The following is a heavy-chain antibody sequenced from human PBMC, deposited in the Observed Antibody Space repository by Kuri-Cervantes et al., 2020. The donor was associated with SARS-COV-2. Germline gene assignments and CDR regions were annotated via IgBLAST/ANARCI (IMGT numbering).Heavy chain of an antibody. V-gene: IGHV3-30*02. D-gene: IGHD7-27*01. CDR2: IRYDGSNK. J-gene: IGHJ4*02. CDR1: GFTFSSYG. CDR3: ANGLIWGLDY. Sequence: GGSLRLSCAASGFTFSSYGMHWVRQAPGKGLEWVAFIRYDGSNKYYADSVKGRFTISRDNSKNTLYLQVNSLRAEDTAVYYCANGLIWGLDYWGQGTLVTVSS.